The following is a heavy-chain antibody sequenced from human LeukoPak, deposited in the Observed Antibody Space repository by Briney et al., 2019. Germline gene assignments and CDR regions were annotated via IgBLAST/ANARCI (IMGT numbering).Heavy chain of an antibody. CDR2: INHSGST. CDR3: ARVQGRDNSSGLWYFDL. V-gene: IGHV4-34*01. D-gene: IGHD6-19*01. Sequence: SETLSLTCAVYGGSFSGYYWSWIRQPPGKGLEWIGEINHSGSTNYNPSLKSRVTISVDTSKNQFSLKLSSVTAADTAVYYCARVQGRDNSSGLWYFDLWGRGTLVTVSS. CDR1: GGSFSGYY. J-gene: IGHJ2*01.